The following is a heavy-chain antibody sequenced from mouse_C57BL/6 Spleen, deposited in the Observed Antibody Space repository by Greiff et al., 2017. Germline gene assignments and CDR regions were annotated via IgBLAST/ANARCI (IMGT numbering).Heavy chain of an antibody. CDR2: IRLKSDNYAT. D-gene: IGHD2-3*01. V-gene: IGHV6-3*01. CDR3: TGIYDGYYGAY. CDR1: GFTFSNYW. Sequence: EVQLVESGGGLVQPGGSMKLSCVASGFTFSNYWMNWVRQSPEKGLEWVAQIRLKSDNYATHYAESVKGRFTISRDDSKSSVYLQMNNLRAEDTGIYYCTGIYDGYYGAYWGQGTLVTVSA. J-gene: IGHJ3*01.